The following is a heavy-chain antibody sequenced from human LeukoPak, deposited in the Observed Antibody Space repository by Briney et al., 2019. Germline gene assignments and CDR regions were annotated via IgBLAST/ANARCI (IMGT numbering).Heavy chain of an antibody. V-gene: IGHV4-34*01. Sequence: SETLSLTCAVYGGSFSGYYWSWIRQPPGEGLEWIGEINHSGSINYNPSLKSRVTISVDTSKNQFSLKLSSVTAADTAVYYCARGPPRLWGSYRRFFDYWGQGTLVTVSS. CDR1: GGSFSGYY. D-gene: IGHD3-16*02. J-gene: IGHJ4*02. CDR2: INHSGSI. CDR3: ARGPPRLWGSYRRFFDY.